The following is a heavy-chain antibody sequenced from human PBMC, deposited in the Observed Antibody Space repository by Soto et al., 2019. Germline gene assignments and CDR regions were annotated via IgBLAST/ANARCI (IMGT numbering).Heavy chain of an antibody. V-gene: IGHV4-31*03. CDR1: GGSISRGGYY. CDR2: IYYSGST. CDR3: ARADYDYVWGSYRPYYFDD. D-gene: IGHD3-16*02. J-gene: IGHJ4*02. Sequence: QVQLQESGPGLVKPSQTLSLTCTVSGGSISRGGYYWSWIRQHPGKGLEWIGYIYYSGSTYYNPSLECRVTMSIDTSNNQFSLKLSSVTAADTAVYYCARADYDYVWGSYRPYYFDDWGQGTLVTVSS.